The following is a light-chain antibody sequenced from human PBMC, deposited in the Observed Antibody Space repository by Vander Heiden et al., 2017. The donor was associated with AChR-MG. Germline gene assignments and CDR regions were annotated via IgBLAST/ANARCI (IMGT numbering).Light chain of an antibody. CDR3: QHDNNYLYT. CDR1: QSISNW. CDR2: DAS. J-gene: IGKJ2*01. V-gene: IGKV1-5*01. Sequence: DIQMTQSPSTLSASVGDRVTITCRASQSISNWLAWYQQKPETAPKLLIYDASSLQSGVPSRFSGSGAGTEFTLTISSRQPDDFATYYCQHDNNYLYTFGQGTKVEIK.